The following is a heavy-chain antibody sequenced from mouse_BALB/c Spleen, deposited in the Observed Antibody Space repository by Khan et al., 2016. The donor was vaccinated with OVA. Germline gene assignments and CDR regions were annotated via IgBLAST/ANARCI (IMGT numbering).Heavy chain of an antibody. D-gene: IGHD1-2*01. CDR2: ISPGSGDT. CDR1: GYSFTDFY. V-gene: IGHV1-77*01. J-gene: IGHJ3*01. Sequence: QVQLQQSGAELARPGASVKLSCKASGYSFTDFYINWVKQRTGHGLEWIGEISPGSGDTYYNERFKGKATLTADKFSSTAYMQLSSLTSEASAVYCCARRNYFGYTFAYWGQGTLITVSA. CDR3: ARRNYFGYTFAY.